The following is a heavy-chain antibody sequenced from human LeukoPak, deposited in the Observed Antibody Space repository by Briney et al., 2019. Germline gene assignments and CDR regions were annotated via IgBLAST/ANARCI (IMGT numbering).Heavy chain of an antibody. D-gene: IGHD6-19*01. Sequence: GGSLRVSCAASGFTFSRFWMSWVRQAPGQGLEWVANIKQDGSDKYYVDSVKGRFTISRDNAKSSLFLQMSSLGAEDTAVYYCVRVDGTGWNSWGQGTLVTVSS. CDR3: VRVDGTGWNS. V-gene: IGHV3-7*01. CDR1: GFTFSRFW. CDR2: IKQDGSDK. J-gene: IGHJ4*02.